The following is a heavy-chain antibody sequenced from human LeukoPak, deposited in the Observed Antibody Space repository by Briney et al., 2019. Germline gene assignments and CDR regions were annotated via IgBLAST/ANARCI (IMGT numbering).Heavy chain of an antibody. CDR1: GFTFSSYS. CDR2: ISSSSSTI. CDR3: ASPSLYSSGWYTFDY. D-gene: IGHD6-19*01. V-gene: IGHV3-48*01. J-gene: IGHJ4*02. Sequence: PGGSLRLSCAASGFTFSSYSMNWVRQAPGKGLEWVSYISSSSSTIYYADSVKGRFTISRDNAKNSLYLQMNSLRAEDTAVYYCASPSLYSSGWYTFDYWGQGTLVTVSS.